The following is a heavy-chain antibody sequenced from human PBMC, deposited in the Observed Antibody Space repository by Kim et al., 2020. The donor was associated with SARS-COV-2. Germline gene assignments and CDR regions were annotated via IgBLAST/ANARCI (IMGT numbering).Heavy chain of an antibody. J-gene: IGHJ6*02. D-gene: IGHD2-2*01. V-gene: IGHV1-8*01. CDR3: ARLELGYCSSTSCYVHYYYGMDV. Sequence: ASVKVSCKASGYTFTSYDINWVRQATGQGLEWMGWMNPNSGNTGYAQKFQGRVTMTRNTSISTAYMELSSLRSEDTAVYYCARLELGYCSSTSCYVHYYYGMDVWGQGTTVTVSS. CDR1: GYTFTSYD. CDR2: MNPNSGNT.